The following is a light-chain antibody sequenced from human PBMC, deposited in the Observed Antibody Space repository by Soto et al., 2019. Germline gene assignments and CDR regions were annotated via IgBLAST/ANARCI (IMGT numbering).Light chain of an antibody. CDR3: ASYAGYYV. V-gene: IGLV2-11*01. CDR2: DVT. CDR1: SSDVGGSDY. Sequence: QSALTQPRSVSGSPGQSVTISCTGTSSDVGGSDYVSWCQHHPGKAPKLVIYDVTKRPSGVPDRFSGSKSGNTASLTISGLQAEDEADYYCASYAGYYVFGTGTKLTVL. J-gene: IGLJ1*01.